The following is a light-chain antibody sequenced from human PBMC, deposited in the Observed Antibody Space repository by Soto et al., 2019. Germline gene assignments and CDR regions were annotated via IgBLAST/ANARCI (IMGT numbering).Light chain of an antibody. V-gene: IGLV2-11*01. CDR3: CSCAGSHPWV. CDR1: SSDVGGYNY. J-gene: IGLJ3*02. Sequence: QSALTQPRSVSGSPGQSVTISCTGTSSDVGGYNYVSWYQQHPGKAPKLMIYDVSKRPSGVPDRFSGSKSGNTASLTISGLQAGVGAGSNCCSCAGSHPWVFGG. CDR2: DVS.